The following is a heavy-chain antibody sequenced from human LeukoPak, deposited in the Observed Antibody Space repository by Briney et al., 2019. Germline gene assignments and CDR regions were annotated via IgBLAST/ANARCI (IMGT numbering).Heavy chain of an antibody. CDR3: ARHRYDYVWGSYRDWGGSLNWFDP. CDR1: GYSISSGDY. J-gene: IGHJ5*02. D-gene: IGHD3-16*02. Sequence: PSETLSLTCTVSGYSISSGDYWGWIRHPPGKGLEWIGCIDYSGGTYSNQSPKSRVTISVDTSKNQFSLKLSSVTAADTAVYYCARHRYDYVWGSYRDWGGSLNWFDPWGQGTLVTVSS. CDR2: IDYSGGT. V-gene: IGHV4-38-2*02.